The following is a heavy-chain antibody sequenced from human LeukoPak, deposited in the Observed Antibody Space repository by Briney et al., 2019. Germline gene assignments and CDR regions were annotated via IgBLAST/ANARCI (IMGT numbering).Heavy chain of an antibody. J-gene: IGHJ4*02. CDR1: GFTFSSYA. CDR2: ISSSSSYI. D-gene: IGHD5-12*01. V-gene: IGHV3-21*01. Sequence: GESLRLACAASGFTFSSYAMTWVRQAPGKGLEWVSSISSSSSYIYYADSVKGRLTISRDNAKNSLYLQMNSLRAEDTAVYYCARESGSNARDYWGQGTLVTVSS. CDR3: ARESGSNARDY.